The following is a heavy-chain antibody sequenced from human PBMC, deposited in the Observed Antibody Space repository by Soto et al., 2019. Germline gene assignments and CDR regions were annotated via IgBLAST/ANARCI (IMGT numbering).Heavy chain of an antibody. CDR1: GYTFTSYD. V-gene: IGHV1-8*01. CDR3: ARGWRYDILTGSRGFDY. J-gene: IGHJ4*02. CDR2: MNPNSGNT. D-gene: IGHD3-9*01. Sequence: ASVKVSCKASGYTFTSYDINWVRQATGQGLEWMGWMNPNSGNTGYAQKFQGRVTMTRNTSISTAYMELSSLRSEDTAVYYCARGWRYDILTGSRGFDYWGQGTLVTVSS.